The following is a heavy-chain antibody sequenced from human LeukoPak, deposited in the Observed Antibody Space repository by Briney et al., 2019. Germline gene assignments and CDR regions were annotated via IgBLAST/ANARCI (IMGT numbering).Heavy chain of an antibody. J-gene: IGHJ4*02. CDR1: GGSMNNYY. CDR2: IYPTGST. CDR3: VRDDPGSQNYYFDY. Sequence: SGTLSLTCTVSGGSMNNYYWSWIRQPAGKGLEWIGRIYPTGSTNYNPSLKSRVTMSVDTSKNQFSLRMKSVTAGDTAVYYCVRDDPGSQNYYFDYWGQGTLVTVSS. V-gene: IGHV4-4*07. D-gene: IGHD2/OR15-2a*01.